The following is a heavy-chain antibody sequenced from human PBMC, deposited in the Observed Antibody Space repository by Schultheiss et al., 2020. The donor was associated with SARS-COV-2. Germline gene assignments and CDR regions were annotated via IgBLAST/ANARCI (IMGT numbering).Heavy chain of an antibody. D-gene: IGHD3-22*01. V-gene: IGHV3-21*04. CDR1: GFTFSSYS. CDR2: ISSSSSYI. Sequence: GGSLRLSCAASGFTFSSYSMNWVRQAPGKGLEWVSSISSSSSYIYYADSVKGRFTISRDNAKNSLYLQMNSLRAEDTALYYCARGSNTYYYVSSGLDWGQGTLVTVSS. CDR3: ARGSNTYYYVSSGLD. J-gene: IGHJ4*02.